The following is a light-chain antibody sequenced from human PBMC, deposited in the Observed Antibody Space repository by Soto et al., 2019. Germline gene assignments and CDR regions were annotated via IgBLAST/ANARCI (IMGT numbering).Light chain of an antibody. CDR1: QSLSGN. CDR3: QQYNNWTPLT. V-gene: IGKV3-15*01. J-gene: IGKJ4*01. Sequence: IVMRQPPATRACSPVETVTLSCRASQSLSGNLVWYQQKPGQTPRLLIYGASNRATGIPARFSGSGSGTEFALTISSLQSEDFAVYYCQQYNNWTPLTFGGGTKVDIK. CDR2: GAS.